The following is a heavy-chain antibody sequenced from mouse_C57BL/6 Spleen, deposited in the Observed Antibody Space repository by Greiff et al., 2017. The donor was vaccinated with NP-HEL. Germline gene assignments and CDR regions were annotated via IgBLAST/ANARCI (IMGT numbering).Heavy chain of an antibody. CDR3: TRTRTGIYAMDY. CDR2: IYPGNSDT. J-gene: IGHJ4*01. Sequence: EVQLQQSGTVLARPGASVKMSCKTSGYTFTSYWMHWVKQRPGQGLEWIGAIYPGNSDTSYNQKFKGKAKLTAVTSASTAYMELSSLTNEDSAVYYCTRTRTGIYAMDYWGQGTSVTVSS. CDR1: GYTFTSYW. V-gene: IGHV1-5*01. D-gene: IGHD4-1*01.